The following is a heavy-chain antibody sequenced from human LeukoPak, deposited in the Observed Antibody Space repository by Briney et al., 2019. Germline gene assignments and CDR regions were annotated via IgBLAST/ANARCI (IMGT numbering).Heavy chain of an antibody. J-gene: IGHJ4*02. CDR3: ARGPGYCSRTSCHSRAFDH. D-gene: IGHD2-2*02. CDR1: GFTFSSYS. Sequence: GGSLRLSCAASGFTFSSYSMNWVRQAPGKGLEWVSSISSGGSYIYYADSVKGRFTISRDNAKNSLYLQMNSLRAEDTAVYYGARGPGYCSRTSCHSRAFDHWGQGTLVTVSS. V-gene: IGHV3-21*01. CDR2: ISSGGSYI.